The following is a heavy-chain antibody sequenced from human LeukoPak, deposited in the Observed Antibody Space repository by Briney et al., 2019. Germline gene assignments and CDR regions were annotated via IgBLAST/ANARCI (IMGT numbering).Heavy chain of an antibody. CDR1: GFTFSSYA. J-gene: IGHJ6*02. D-gene: IGHD2-8*02. Sequence: GGSLRLSCAASGFTFSSYAMSWVRQAPGKGLEWVSAISGSGGSTYYADSVKGRFTISRDSSKNTLYLQMNSLRAEDTAVYYCAKATGTYYYYYGMDVWGQGTTVTVSS. V-gene: IGHV3-23*01. CDR2: ISGSGGST. CDR3: AKATGTYYYYYGMDV.